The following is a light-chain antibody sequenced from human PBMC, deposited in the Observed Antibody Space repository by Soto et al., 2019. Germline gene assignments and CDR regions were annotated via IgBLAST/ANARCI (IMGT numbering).Light chain of an antibody. V-gene: IGLV1-40*01. Sequence: QSVLAQPPSVSGAPGQRVTISCTGSNSNIGAGYDVHWYQQLPRIAPKLLIYGNNIRPSGVPDRFSGSKFATSAYLTISGLQAEDEAEYYCQSQDGSLSVSVLGGGTKVTVL. CDR2: GNN. J-gene: IGLJ3*02. CDR1: NSNIGAGYD. CDR3: QSQDGSLSVSV.